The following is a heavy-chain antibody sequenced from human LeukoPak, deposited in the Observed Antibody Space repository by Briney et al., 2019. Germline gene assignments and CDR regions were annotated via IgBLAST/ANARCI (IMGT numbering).Heavy chain of an antibody. CDR3: ARQEIGLRSFDP. V-gene: IGHV4-38-2*02. Sequence: PSETLSLTCTVSGYAISSGYYWGWIRQTPGTGLEWIAKIYHDGTTHYNPSLQSRTTMSVDTSKNDFSLRLSSVTAADTAVYYCARQEIGLRSFDPWGQGTLVTVSS. J-gene: IGHJ5*02. CDR2: IYHDGTT. CDR1: GYAISSGYY. D-gene: IGHD3/OR15-3a*01.